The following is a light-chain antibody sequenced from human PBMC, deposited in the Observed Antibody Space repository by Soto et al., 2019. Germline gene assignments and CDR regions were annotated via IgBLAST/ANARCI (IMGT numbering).Light chain of an antibody. CDR2: ATS. V-gene: IGKV1-12*01. Sequence: DIQVTQSPSSVSASVGDRVTITCRASQGISNWLTWYQQKPGKAPKLLIYATSTLEGGVPSRFSGSASGTDFTLTINSLQPVDFATYYCQQANSFPLTFGGGTKVEIK. CDR1: QGISNW. J-gene: IGKJ4*01. CDR3: QQANSFPLT.